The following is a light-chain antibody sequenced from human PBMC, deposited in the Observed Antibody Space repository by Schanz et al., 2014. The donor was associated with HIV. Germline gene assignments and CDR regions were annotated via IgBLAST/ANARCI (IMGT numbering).Light chain of an antibody. J-gene: IGLJ1*01. V-gene: IGLV2-8*01. CDR2: EVD. Sequence: QSALTQPPSASGSPGQSVTISCTGTSSDVGGYNYVSWYQQHPGKAPKVMIYEVDKRPSGVPVRFSGSKSGNTASLTISGLQAEDEADYYCSSYTSSSTRVFGTGTKLTVL. CDR3: SSYTSSSTRV. CDR1: SSDVGGYNY.